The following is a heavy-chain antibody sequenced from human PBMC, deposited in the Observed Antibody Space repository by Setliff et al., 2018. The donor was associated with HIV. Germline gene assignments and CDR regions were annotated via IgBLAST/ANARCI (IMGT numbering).Heavy chain of an antibody. D-gene: IGHD1-1*01. CDR1: GYTFSDYG. CDR3: ARRARESTALHSDWNDVLFFDY. CDR2: ISAHNGRI. V-gene: IGHV1-18*01. J-gene: IGHJ4*02. Sequence: ASVKVSCKASGYTFSDYGISWVRQAPRQGLEWMGWISAHNGRINYAQKLQGRVTMTTDTSTSTAYMELRSLRSDDTAVYYCARRARESTALHSDWNDVLFFDYWGQGTLVTVSS.